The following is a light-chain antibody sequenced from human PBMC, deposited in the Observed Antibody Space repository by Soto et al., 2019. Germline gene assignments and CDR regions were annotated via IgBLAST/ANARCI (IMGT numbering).Light chain of an antibody. CDR1: QSLGIW. CDR3: QEYNSYSGT. Sequence: DIQRTQSPSTLSASVGDRVTITCRASQSLGIWLAWHQQKPGKAPKLLIYDASTLKSGVPSRFSGSGSGTKFTLTISSLQPDDFATYYCQEYNSYSGTFGQGTKVDIK. CDR2: DAS. J-gene: IGKJ1*01. V-gene: IGKV1-5*01.